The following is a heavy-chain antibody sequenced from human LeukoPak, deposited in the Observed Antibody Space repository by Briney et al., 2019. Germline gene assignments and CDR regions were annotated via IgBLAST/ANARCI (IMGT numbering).Heavy chain of an antibody. CDR3: ARGEPTDYFDY. CDR2: IYYSGST. Sequence: SETLSLTCTVSGGSISSYYWSWIRQPPGKGLEWIGYIYYSGSTNYNPSLKSRVTISVDTSKNQFSLKLSSVTAADTAVYYCARGEPTDYFDYWGQGTLVTVSS. CDR1: GGSISSYY. V-gene: IGHV4-59*01. D-gene: IGHD1-14*01. J-gene: IGHJ4*02.